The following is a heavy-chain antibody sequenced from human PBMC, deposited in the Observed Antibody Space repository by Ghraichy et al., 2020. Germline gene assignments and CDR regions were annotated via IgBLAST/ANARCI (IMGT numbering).Heavy chain of an antibody. Sequence: ASVKVSCKVSGYTLTELSMHWVRQAPGKGLEWMGGFDPEDGETIYAQKFQGRVTMTEDTSTDTAYMELSSLRSEDTAVYYCATVRVVTDRPYYYYYMDVWGKGTTVTVSS. V-gene: IGHV1-24*01. CDR3: ATVRVVTDRPYYYYYMDV. CDR1: GYTLTELS. D-gene: IGHD3-3*01. J-gene: IGHJ6*03. CDR2: FDPEDGET.